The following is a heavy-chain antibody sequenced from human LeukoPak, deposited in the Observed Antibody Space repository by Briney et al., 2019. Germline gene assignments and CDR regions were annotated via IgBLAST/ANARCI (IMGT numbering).Heavy chain of an antibody. CDR1: GGSISHYY. Sequence: PSETLSLTCTVSGGSISHYYWTWIRQPPGKGLEWIGYIYYSGSTNYNPSLKSRVTISVDTSKNQFSLKLSSVTAEDTAVYYCARGIIVGATWGENDNWFDPWGQGTLVTVSS. D-gene: IGHD1-26*01. CDR2: IYYSGST. CDR3: ARGIIVGATWGENDNWFDP. J-gene: IGHJ5*02. V-gene: IGHV4-59*01.